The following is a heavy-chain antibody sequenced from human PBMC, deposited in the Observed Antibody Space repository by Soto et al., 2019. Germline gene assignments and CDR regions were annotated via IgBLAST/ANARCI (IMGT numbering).Heavy chain of an antibody. Sequence: ASVKVSCKASGYTFTTYGSNWVRQAPGQGLEWMGWISPYNGDTNYAQNFQGRVTLTTDTSTSTAYMELRSLTSDDTAVYYCARTPRAQMIVLEAATRFDYWGQGTLVTVSS. D-gene: IGHD2-15*01. CDR2: ISPYNGDT. V-gene: IGHV1-18*04. J-gene: IGHJ4*02. CDR3: ARTPRAQMIVLEAATRFDY. CDR1: GYTFTTYG.